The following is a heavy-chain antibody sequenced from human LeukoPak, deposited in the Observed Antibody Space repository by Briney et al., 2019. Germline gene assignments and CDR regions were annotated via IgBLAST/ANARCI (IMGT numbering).Heavy chain of an antibody. Sequence: ASVKVSCKASGGTFSSYAISWVRHAPGQGLEWMGRIIPILGIANYAQKFQGRVTITRNTSISTAYMELSSLRSEDTAVYYCARGWSGYYYYYMDVWGKGTTVTVSS. CDR2: IIPILGIA. V-gene: IGHV1-69*04. CDR1: GGTFSSYA. CDR3: ARGWSGYYYYYMDV. J-gene: IGHJ6*03. D-gene: IGHD3-10*01.